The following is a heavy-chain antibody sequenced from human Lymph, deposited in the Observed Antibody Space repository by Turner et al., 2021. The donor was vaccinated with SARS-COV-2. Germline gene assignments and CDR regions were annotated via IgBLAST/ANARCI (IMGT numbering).Heavy chain of an antibody. CDR3: ARETVNNWVDP. D-gene: IGHD2-21*02. CDR1: GGAMNSNY. CDR2: IYYRGST. Sequence: QVQLQESGPRLVTPLETMSLTCTVSGGAMNSNYWSWIRQPPGKRLEWIGYIYYRGSTNYNPSLKSRVTISVDTSKNQFSLKLTSVTAADTSIYYCARETVNNWVDPWGQGILVTVSS. V-gene: IGHV4-59*01. J-gene: IGHJ5*02.